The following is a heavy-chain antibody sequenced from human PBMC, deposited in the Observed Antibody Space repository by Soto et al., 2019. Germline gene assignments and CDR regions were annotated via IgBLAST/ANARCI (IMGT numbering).Heavy chain of an antibody. V-gene: IGHV4-59*01. CDR3: ARGYDILTAYLNFDY. CDR1: GGSISNYF. J-gene: IGHJ4*02. D-gene: IGHD3-9*01. Sequence: PSETLSLTCTVSGGSISNYFWSWIRQPPGKGLEWIGYIHSSGSTNYNPSLKSRVTISVDTSKNQFSLKLRSVTAADTAVYYCARGYDILTAYLNFDYWGQGTLVTVSS. CDR2: IHSSGST.